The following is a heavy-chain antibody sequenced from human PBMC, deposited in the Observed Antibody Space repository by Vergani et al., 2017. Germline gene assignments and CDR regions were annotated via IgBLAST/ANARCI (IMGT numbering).Heavy chain of an antibody. CDR1: GFTFSSYS. J-gene: IGHJ4*02. D-gene: IGHD2-2*01. CDR3: ARDRGVPAAFGELDY. CDR2: ISSSSSYI. Sequence: EVQLVESGGGLVKPGGSLRLSCAASGFTFSSYSMNWVRQAPGKGLEWVSSISSSSSYIYYADSVKGRFTISRDNAKNSLYLQMNSLRAEDTAVYYCARDRGVPAAFGELDYWGQGTLVTVFS. V-gene: IGHV3-21*01.